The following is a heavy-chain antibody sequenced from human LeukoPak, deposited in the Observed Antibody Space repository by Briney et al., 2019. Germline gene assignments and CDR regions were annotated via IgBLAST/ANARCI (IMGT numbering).Heavy chain of an antibody. J-gene: IGHJ5*02. D-gene: IGHD3-16*01. CDR3: ARRMQMSGMGEDRWLDP. CDR2: ISYSGST. CDR1: GGSISSYY. V-gene: IGHV4-59*08. Sequence: SETLSLTCTVSGGSISSYYWSWIRQPPGKGLEWIGYISYSGSTNYNPSLKSRVTISIDTAKNQFSLKLSSVTAAETAVYYCARRMQMSGMGEDRWLDPWGQGTPVTVSS.